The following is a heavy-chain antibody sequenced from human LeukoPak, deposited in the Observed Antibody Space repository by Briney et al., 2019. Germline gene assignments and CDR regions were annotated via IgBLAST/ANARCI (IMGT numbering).Heavy chain of an antibody. Sequence: PSETLSLTCTVSGGSISSSSYYWGWIRQPPGKGLEWIGSIYYSGSTYYNPSLKSRVTISVDTSKNQFSLKLSSVTAADTAVYYCASHMIVVVILPGALDIWGQGTMVTVSS. CDR2: IYYSGST. CDR1: GGSISSSSYY. CDR3: ASHMIVVVILPGALDI. V-gene: IGHV4-39*01. D-gene: IGHD3-22*01. J-gene: IGHJ3*02.